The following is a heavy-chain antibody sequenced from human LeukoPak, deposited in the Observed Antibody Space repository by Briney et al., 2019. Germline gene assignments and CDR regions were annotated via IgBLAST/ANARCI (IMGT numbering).Heavy chain of an antibody. CDR1: GIILSSYW. J-gene: IGHJ4*02. V-gene: IGHV3-21*01. CDR2: ISTSSSYI. Sequence: GGSLTLSCAASGIILSSYWMSWVRQAPGKGLEWVSFISTSSSYIYYADSVKGRFTISRDSAKNSLYLQMNSLRVEDTAVYYCARGTMFPYYFDYWGQGTLVTVSS. D-gene: IGHD3-10*02. CDR3: ARGTMFPYYFDY.